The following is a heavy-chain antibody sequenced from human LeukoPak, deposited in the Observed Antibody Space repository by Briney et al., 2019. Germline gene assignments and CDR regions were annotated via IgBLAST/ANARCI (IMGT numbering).Heavy chain of an antibody. CDR1: RYTFTSYY. J-gene: IGHJ4*02. D-gene: IGHD3-22*01. CDR2: INPSGGST. CDR3: ARVFYDSSGYYRDY. V-gene: IGHV1-46*01. Sequence: ASVKVSCKASRYTFTSYYMHWVRQAPGQGVGWMGIINPSGGSTSYAQKFQGRVTMTRDMSTSTVYMELSSLRSEDTAVYYCARVFYDSSGYYRDYWGQGTLVTVAS.